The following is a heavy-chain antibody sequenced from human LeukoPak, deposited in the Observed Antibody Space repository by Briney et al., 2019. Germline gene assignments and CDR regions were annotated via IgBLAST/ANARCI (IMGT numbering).Heavy chain of an antibody. Sequence: GASVKVSCKASGYTFTTYDISWVRQAPGQGLEWMGWISGNNGKTNYAKKFQVRVTMTTDTSTSTTYMELRSLRSDDTAIYYCARRWGSGIRGAFDLWGQGTMVTVSS. CDR2: ISGNNGKT. CDR3: ARRWGSGIRGAFDL. D-gene: IGHD3-10*01. V-gene: IGHV1-18*01. J-gene: IGHJ3*01. CDR1: GYTFTTYD.